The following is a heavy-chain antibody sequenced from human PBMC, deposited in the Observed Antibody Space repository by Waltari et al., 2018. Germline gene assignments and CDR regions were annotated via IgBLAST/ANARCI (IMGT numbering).Heavy chain of an antibody. CDR3: ARVRIGVRGYPDY. V-gene: IGHV3-64*01. D-gene: IGHD3-10*01. CDR2: ISSNGGST. CDR1: GFTFSSYA. Sequence: EVQLVESGGGLVQPGGSLRLSCAASGFTFSSYAMHLVRQAPGKGLEYVSAISSNGGSTYYANSVKGRFIISRDNSKNTLYLQMGSLRAEDMAVYYCARVRIGVRGYPDYWGQGTLVTVSS. J-gene: IGHJ4*02.